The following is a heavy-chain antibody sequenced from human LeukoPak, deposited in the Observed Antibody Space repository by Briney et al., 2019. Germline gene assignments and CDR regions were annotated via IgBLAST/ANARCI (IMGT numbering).Heavy chain of an antibody. CDR3: ARNPLTDDSTSYHGYYYYMDV. D-gene: IGHD6-6*01. CDR1: GGTFSSYA. V-gene: IGHV1-69*13. CDR2: IIPIFGTA. J-gene: IGHJ6*03. Sequence: SVKVSCKASGGTFSSYAISWVRQAPGQGLEWMGGIIPIFGTANCAQKFQGRVTITADESTSTAYMELSSLRSEDTAVYYCARNPLTDDSTSYHGYYYYMDVWGKGTTVTVSS.